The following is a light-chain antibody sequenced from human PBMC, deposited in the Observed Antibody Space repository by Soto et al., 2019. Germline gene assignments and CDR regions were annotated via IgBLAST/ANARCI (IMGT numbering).Light chain of an antibody. Sequence: DIQMTQSPSTLSASVGDGGTITCRATQSIGSGLAWYQQKPGKAPKLLIYKATILQRGVPSRFSGSGSGTDFSLAITSLQPVDSATYYCQQYNDFQYTFGQGTKVEI. CDR3: QQYNDFQYT. V-gene: IGKV1-5*03. CDR1: QSIGSG. J-gene: IGKJ2*01. CDR2: KAT.